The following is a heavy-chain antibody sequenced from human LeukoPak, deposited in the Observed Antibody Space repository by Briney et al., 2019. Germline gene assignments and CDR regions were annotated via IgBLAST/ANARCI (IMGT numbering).Heavy chain of an antibody. J-gene: IGHJ4*02. CDR1: GFTLNTYW. CDR2: IKQVGGEK. Sequence: GSLRLSCEAPGFTLNTYWMSWVRPAPGKGLEWVANIKQVGGEKYYVDSVKGRFTISGDNAKNSLYLQMNSLRAEDTAVYYCARGLLYSSSAPHYWGQGTLVTVSS. V-gene: IGHV3-7*01. CDR3: ARGLLYSSSAPHY. D-gene: IGHD6-6*01.